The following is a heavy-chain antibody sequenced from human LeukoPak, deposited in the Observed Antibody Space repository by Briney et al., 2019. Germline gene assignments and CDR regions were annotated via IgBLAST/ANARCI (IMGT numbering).Heavy chain of an antibody. D-gene: IGHD6-6*01. CDR3: AKALRXAARARDWFDP. CDR1: GGSFSGHY. Sequence: PSETLSLTCAISGGSFSGHYWSWVRQAPGKGLEWVSAISGSGGSTYYADSVKGRFTISRDNSKNTLYLQMNSLRAEDTAVYYCAKALRXAARARDWFDPWGQGTLVTVSX. V-gene: IGHV3-23*01. CDR2: ISGSGGST. J-gene: IGHJ5*02.